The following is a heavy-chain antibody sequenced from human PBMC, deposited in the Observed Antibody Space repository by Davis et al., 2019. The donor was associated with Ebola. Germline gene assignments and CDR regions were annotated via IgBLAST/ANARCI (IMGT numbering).Heavy chain of an antibody. V-gene: IGHV4-59*08. CDR3: ARALGLRSGMDV. J-gene: IGHJ6*02. D-gene: IGHD1-7*01. Sequence: SETLSLTCIVSGGSISDYFWSWIRQPPGRGLEWIGYIYGESTKYNASLQSRVTISVDTSKNQFSLKLKSVTAADTAVYYCARALGLRSGMDVWGQGTTVAVSS. CDR1: GGSISDYF. CDR2: IYGEST.